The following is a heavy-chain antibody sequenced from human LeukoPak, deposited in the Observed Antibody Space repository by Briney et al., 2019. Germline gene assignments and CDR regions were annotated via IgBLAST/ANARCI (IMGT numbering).Heavy chain of an antibody. CDR3: AKEAYRYGYFDY. CDR1: GFIFNSYG. Sequence: HPGGSLRLSCAASGFIFNSYGVHWVRQAPGKGLEWVAVISYDGSEKYYADSVKGRFTISRDNSENTLYLQMNRLRPDDTAVYYCAKEAYRYGYFDYWGQGTLVTVSS. V-gene: IGHV3-30*18. CDR2: ISYDGSEK. D-gene: IGHD3-16*02. J-gene: IGHJ4*02.